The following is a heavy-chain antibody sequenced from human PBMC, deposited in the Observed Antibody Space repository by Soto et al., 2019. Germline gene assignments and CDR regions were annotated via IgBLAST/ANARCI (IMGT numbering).Heavy chain of an antibody. CDR2: IIPIFGTA. Sequence: XVTVSFKASAGTFTSYAISWVRQAPGQGLEWMGGIIPIFGTANYAQKFQGRVTITADESTSTAYMELSSLRSEDTAVYYCARGSITMIVENWFEPWGQGTLVNVSS. V-gene: IGHV1-69*13. CDR1: AGTFTSYA. J-gene: IGHJ5*02. D-gene: IGHD3-22*01. CDR3: ARGSITMIVENWFEP.